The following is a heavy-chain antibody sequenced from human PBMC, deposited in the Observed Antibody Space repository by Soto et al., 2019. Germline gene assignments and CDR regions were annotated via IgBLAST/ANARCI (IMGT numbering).Heavy chain of an antibody. J-gene: IGHJ4*02. V-gene: IGHV1-18*01. CDR1: GYSFTTYG. D-gene: IGHD5-12*01. Sequence: QVQLVQSGGEVKEPGASVKVSCKTSGYSFTTYGISWVRQAPGQGLEWMGWIKSNADPQLAQKFLGRFTMTTDTFTTTAYMELRSLTSDDTAIYYCARDWGSKTVPTIADVWGRGTLVTVSS. CDR3: ARDWGSKTVPTIADV. CDR2: IKSNADP.